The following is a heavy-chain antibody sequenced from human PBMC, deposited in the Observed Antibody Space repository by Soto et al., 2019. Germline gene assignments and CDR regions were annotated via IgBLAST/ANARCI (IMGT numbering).Heavy chain of an antibody. V-gene: IGHV4-30-4*01. CDR1: GGSISSGDYY. CDR3: ARAGGFVSDYYYDY. Sequence: PSETLSLTCTVSGGSISSGDYYWSWIRQPPGKGLEWIGNIYYSGSTHYNPSLKSRVTISVDVSKNQFSLKLSSVTAADTAVYYCARAGGFVSDYYYDYWGQGTVVT. J-gene: IGHJ4*02. CDR2: IYYSGST. D-gene: IGHD2-21*02.